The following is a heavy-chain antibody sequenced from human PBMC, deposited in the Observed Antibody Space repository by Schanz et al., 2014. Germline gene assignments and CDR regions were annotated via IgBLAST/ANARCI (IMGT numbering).Heavy chain of an antibody. D-gene: IGHD3-10*01. J-gene: IGHJ4*02. CDR2: ISLDGSNQ. Sequence: VQLVESGGGLVQPGGSLRLSCATSRLTFSNYWMSWVRQAPGKGLEWVAIISLDGSNQYYADSVKGRFTISRDNSKNTLYLQMNSLRAEDMAVYYCAVLGGFGELPLDYRGQGTLVTVSS. CDR3: AVLGGFGELPLDY. V-gene: IGHV3-30*03. CDR1: RLTFSNYW.